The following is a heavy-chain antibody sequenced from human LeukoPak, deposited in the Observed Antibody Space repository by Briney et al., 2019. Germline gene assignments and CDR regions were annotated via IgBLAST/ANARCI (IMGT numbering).Heavy chain of an antibody. CDR1: GYTFTSYD. D-gene: IGHD4/OR15-4a*01. Sequence: ASVKVSCKASGYTFTSYDINWVRQATGQGLEWMGWMNPNSGNTGYAQKFQGRVTITRNTSISTAYMELSSLRSEDTAVYYCARVGLWTPYYYYMDVWGKGTTVTVSS. V-gene: IGHV1-8*03. CDR2: MNPNSGNT. CDR3: ARVGLWTPYYYYMDV. J-gene: IGHJ6*03.